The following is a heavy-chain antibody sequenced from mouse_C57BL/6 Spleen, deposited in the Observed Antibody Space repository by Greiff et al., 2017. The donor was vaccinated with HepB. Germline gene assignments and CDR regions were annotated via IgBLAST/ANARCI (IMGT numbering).Heavy chain of an antibody. V-gene: IGHV1-62-2*01. CDR2: FYPGSGSI. J-gene: IGHJ1*03. CDR3: ARHEVYYYGSSFYWYFDV. Sequence: QVHVKQSGAELVKPGASVKLSCKASGYTFTEYTIHWVKQRSGQGLEWIGWFYPGSGSIKYNEKFKDKATLTADKSSSTVYMELSRLTSEDSAVYFCARHEVYYYGSSFYWYFDVWGTGTTVTVSS. D-gene: IGHD1-1*01. CDR1: GYTFTEYT.